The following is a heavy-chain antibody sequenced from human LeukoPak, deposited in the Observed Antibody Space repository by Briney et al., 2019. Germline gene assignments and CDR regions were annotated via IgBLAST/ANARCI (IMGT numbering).Heavy chain of an antibody. J-gene: IGHJ5*02. V-gene: IGHV3-30-3*01. CDR1: GFTFSSYA. CDR3: ARAMYYYDSSGYPFDP. D-gene: IGHD3-22*01. Sequence: PGGSLRLSCAASGFTFSSYAMHWVRQAPGKGLEWVAVISYDGSNKYYADSVKGRFTISRDNYKNTLYLQMNSLRAEDTAVYYCARAMYYYDSSGYPFDPWGQGTLVTVSS. CDR2: ISYDGSNK.